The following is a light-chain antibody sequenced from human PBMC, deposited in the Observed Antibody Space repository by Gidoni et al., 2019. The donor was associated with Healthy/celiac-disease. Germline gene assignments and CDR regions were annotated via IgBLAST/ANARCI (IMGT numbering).Light chain of an antibody. CDR1: TLPKQY. Sequence: YELTQPPSVSVSPGQTARITCSGDTLPKQYAYWYQQKPGQAPVLVIYKDSERPSGIPERFSGSSSGKTVTFTISGVQAEDEADYYCQSADSSGTYRVFGGGTKLTVL. J-gene: IGLJ3*02. CDR2: KDS. V-gene: IGLV3-25*02. CDR3: QSADSSGTYRV.